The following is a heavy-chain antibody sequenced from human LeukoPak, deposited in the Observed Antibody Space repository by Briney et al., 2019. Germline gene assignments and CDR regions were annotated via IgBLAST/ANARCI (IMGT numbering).Heavy chain of an antibody. CDR1: GGSISSSSYY. D-gene: IGHD1-26*01. J-gene: IGHJ6*03. V-gene: IGHV4-39*07. CDR3: ARVVVGATYYMDV. Sequence: SETLSLTCTVSGGSISSSSYYWGWIRQPPGKGLEWIGSIYYSGNTYYNPSLKSRVTISVDTSKNQFSLKLSSVTAADTAVYYCARVVVGATYYMDVWGKGTTVTVSS. CDR2: IYYSGNT.